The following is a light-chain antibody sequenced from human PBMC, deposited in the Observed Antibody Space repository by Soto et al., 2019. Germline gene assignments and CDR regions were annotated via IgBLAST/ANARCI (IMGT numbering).Light chain of an antibody. Sequence: EIVLTQSPATLYLSPGERATLSCRASQSVSSYLAWYQQKPGQAPRLLIYDASNRATGIPARFSGSVSGTDFTLTISSLEPEDFAVYYCQQRSNWPTWTFGQGTKVEIK. CDR3: QQRSNWPTWT. CDR2: DAS. V-gene: IGKV3-11*01. J-gene: IGKJ1*01. CDR1: QSVSSY.